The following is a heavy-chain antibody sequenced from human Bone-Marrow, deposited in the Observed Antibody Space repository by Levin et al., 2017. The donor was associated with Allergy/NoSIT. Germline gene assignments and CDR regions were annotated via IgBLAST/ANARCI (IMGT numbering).Heavy chain of an antibody. CDR3: ARFRGMTTVTVGQIDY. V-gene: IGHV1-18*01. Sequence: GGSLRLSCKASGYTFSTFGITWVRQAPRQGLEWMGWISSYSGNRNFAQKFQGRVTMTTDTSTSTAYMELRRLSSDDTAVYYCARFRGMTTVTVGQIDYWGQGTLVTVSS. J-gene: IGHJ4*02. D-gene: IGHD4-17*01. CDR1: GYTFSTFG. CDR2: ISSYSGNR.